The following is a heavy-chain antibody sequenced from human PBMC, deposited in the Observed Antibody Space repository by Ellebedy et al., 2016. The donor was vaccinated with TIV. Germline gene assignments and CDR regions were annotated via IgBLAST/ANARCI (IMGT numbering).Heavy chain of an antibody. CDR1: GFTFSSYA. CDR2: ISGSGGNT. Sequence: PGGSLRLSCAASGFTFSSYAMSWVRQAPGEGLEWVSIISGSGGNTYYADSVKGRFTISSDNSKNTLYLQMNSLRAEDTAVYYCARDPREWLVRGYFDCWGQGTLVTVSS. J-gene: IGHJ4*02. D-gene: IGHD6-19*01. CDR3: ARDPREWLVRGYFDC. V-gene: IGHV3-23*01.